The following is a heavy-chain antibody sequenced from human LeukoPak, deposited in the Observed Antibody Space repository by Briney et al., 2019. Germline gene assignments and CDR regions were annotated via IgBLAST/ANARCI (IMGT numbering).Heavy chain of an antibody. CDR1: GFNFNNCW. Sequence: PGGSLRLSCVASGFNFNNCWMSWVRQAPGKGVEWVANIKKDGRDKYYVDSVKGRFTISRDNAKNSLYLQMNSLRVEDTAMYYCVRDGDYFDYWGQGTPVTVSS. V-gene: IGHV3-7*01. J-gene: IGHJ4*02. D-gene: IGHD4-17*01. CDR2: IKKDGRDK. CDR3: VRDGDYFDY.